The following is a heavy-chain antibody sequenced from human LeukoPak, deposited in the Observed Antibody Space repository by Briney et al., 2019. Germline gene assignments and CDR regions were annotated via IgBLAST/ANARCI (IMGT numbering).Heavy chain of an antibody. J-gene: IGHJ4*02. CDR3: AKEHYDFWSGPTYYFDY. CDR1: GFTFSSYG. D-gene: IGHD3-3*01. V-gene: IGHV3-30*18. CDR2: ISYDGSNK. Sequence: GGSLRLSCAASGFTFSSYGMHWVRQAPGKGLEWVAVISYDGSNKYYADSVKGRFTISRDNSKNTLYPQMNSLRAEDTAVYYCAKEHYDFWSGPTYYFDYWGQGTLVTVSS.